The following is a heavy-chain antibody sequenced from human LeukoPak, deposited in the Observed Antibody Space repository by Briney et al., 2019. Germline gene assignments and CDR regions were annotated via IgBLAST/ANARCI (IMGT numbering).Heavy chain of an antibody. CDR3: ANGNGQRSSEYLHETHFDY. V-gene: IGHV3-23*01. Sequence: PGGSLRLSCAASGFTFSKYAMSWVRQAPGKGLEWVSGISGSGDSTRYADSVKGRVTISRDNSKNMSYLQMNSLRAEDTAVYFCANGNGQRSSEYLHETHFDYWGQGTLVTVSS. CDR1: GFTFSKYA. D-gene: IGHD3-3*01. J-gene: IGHJ4*01. CDR2: ISGSGDST.